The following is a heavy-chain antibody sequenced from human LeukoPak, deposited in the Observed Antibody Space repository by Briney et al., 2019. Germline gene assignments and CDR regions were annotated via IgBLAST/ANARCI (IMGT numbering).Heavy chain of an antibody. J-gene: IGHJ4*02. V-gene: IGHV1-2*02. D-gene: IGHD6-19*01. Sequence: ASVKVSCKASGYTFTGYYMHWVRQAPGQGLEWMGWINPNSGGTNYAQKFQGRVTMTRDTSIGTAYMELSRLRSDDTAVYYCARAIAVARSSGHWGQGTLVTVSS. CDR2: INPNSGGT. CDR3: ARAIAVARSSGH. CDR1: GYTFTGYY.